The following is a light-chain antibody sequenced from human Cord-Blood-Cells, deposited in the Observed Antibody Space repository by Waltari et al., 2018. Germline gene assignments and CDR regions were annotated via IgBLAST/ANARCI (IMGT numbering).Light chain of an antibody. J-gene: IGKJ5*01. CDR2: AAS. Sequence: DIQMPQSPSSLSASVGDRVTITCRASQSISSYLNWYQQKPGKAPKLLIYAASSLQSGVPSRFSGSGSGTDFTLTISSLQPEDFATYYCQQSYRTPITFGQGTRLEIK. V-gene: IGKV1-39*01. CDR1: QSISSY. CDR3: QQSYRTPIT.